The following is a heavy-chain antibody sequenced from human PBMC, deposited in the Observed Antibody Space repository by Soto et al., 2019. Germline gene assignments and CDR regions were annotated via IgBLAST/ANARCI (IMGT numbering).Heavy chain of an antibody. V-gene: IGHV4-34*01. Sequence: SETLSLTCAVYGGSFSGYYWSWIRQPPGEGLEWIGEINHSGSTNYNPSLKSRVTISVGTSKNQVSLKLTSVTAADTAVYYCARRDYYMDVWGKGTTVTVSS. CDR2: INHSGST. J-gene: IGHJ6*03. CDR1: GGSFSGYY. CDR3: ARRDYYMDV.